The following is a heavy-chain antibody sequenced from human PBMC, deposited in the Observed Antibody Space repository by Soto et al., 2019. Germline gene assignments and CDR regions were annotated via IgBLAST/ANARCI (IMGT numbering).Heavy chain of an antibody. Sequence: GGSLRLSCAASGFTFSSYAMSWVRQAPGKGLEWVSAISGSGGSTYYADSVKGRFTISRDNSKNTLDLQMNSLRAEDTAVYYCTGGQDNLAVNFDYWGQGTPVTVSS. CDR3: TGGQDNLAVNFDY. D-gene: IGHD1-1*01. CDR2: ISGSGGST. CDR1: GFTFSSYA. V-gene: IGHV3-23*01. J-gene: IGHJ4*02.